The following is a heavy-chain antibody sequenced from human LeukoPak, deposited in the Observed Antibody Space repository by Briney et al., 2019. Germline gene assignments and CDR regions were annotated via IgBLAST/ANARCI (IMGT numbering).Heavy chain of an antibody. Sequence: PSETLSLTCTVSGGSISNYYWTWIRQPPGKGLEWIGYIYYSGSTNYNPSLKSRVTISVDTSKNQFSLKLSSVTAADTAVYYCARDEGDGSYFDNWGQGTLVTVSS. D-gene: IGHD2-15*01. CDR2: IYYSGST. CDR3: ARDEGDGSYFDN. J-gene: IGHJ4*02. CDR1: GGSISNYY. V-gene: IGHV4-59*01.